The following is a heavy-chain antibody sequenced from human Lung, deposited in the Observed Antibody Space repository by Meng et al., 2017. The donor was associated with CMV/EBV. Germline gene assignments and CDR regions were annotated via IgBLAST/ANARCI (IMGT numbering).Heavy chain of an antibody. V-gene: IGHV1-18*01. CDR2: ISGYNGNT. CDR3: ARSDAPGLDY. Sequence: QVQLVPSGAEVKKPGASVKVSCKASGYTFASYGLSWVRQAPGQGLEWMGWISGYNGNTKYAERLQGRVTMTADTSTSTAYMELRDLRSDDAAVYYCARSDAPGLDYWGQGTLVTVSS. D-gene: IGHD2-8*01. CDR1: GYTFASYG. J-gene: IGHJ4*02.